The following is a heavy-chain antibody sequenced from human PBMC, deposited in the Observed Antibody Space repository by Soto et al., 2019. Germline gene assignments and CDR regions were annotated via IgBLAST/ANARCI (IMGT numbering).Heavy chain of an antibody. Sequence: QLQLQESGPGLVKPSETLSLTCTVSGGSISSSNYYWGWIRQPPGKGLEWIGSIYYSGSTYHNPYLKSRVTISVDTSKNNFSLKLSSVTAADTAVYYCARQRNDDFWSGYLNWFDPWGQGTLVTVSS. V-gene: IGHV4-39*01. CDR2: IYYSGST. D-gene: IGHD3-3*01. CDR3: ARQRNDDFWSGYLNWFDP. CDR1: GGSISSSNYY. J-gene: IGHJ5*02.